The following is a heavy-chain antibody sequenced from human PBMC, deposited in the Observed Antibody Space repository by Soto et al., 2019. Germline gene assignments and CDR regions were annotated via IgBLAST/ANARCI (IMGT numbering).Heavy chain of an antibody. CDR2: ISGSGGST. CDR1: GFTFSSYA. J-gene: IGHJ4*02. CDR3: AKDDTVVVPLNRFDY. Sequence: GGSLSFSCAASGFTFSSYAMSWVRQAPGKGLEWVSAISGSGGSTYYADSVKGRFTISRDNSKNTLYLQMNSLRAEDTAVYYCAKDDTVVVPLNRFDYWGQGTLVTVSS. D-gene: IGHD2-2*01. V-gene: IGHV3-23*01.